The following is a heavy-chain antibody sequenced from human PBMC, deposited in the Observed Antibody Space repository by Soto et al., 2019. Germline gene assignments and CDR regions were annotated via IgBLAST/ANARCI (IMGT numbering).Heavy chain of an antibody. V-gene: IGHV5-51*01. D-gene: IGHD3-3*01. Sequence: PGESLKISCKTSGYTFSSYWIHWVRQMPGKPLEWMGTIYPGDSDARYSPSFQGQVTISADKSISTAYLQWRSLQASDTAMYYCARRGGETSYDFWSCVNPVNWFDPWGQGTLATVSS. CDR3: ARRGGETSYDFWSCVNPVNWFDP. J-gene: IGHJ5*02. CDR2: IYPGDSDA. CDR1: GYTFSSYW.